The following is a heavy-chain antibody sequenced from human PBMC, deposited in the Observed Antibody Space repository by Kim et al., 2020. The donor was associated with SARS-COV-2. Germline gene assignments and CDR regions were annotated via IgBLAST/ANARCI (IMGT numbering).Heavy chain of an antibody. J-gene: IGHJ2*01. D-gene: IGHD3-16*01. CDR2: IKSKTDGGTT. Sequence: GGSLRLSCAASGFTFSNAWMSWVRQAPGKGLEWVGRIKSKTDGGTTDYAAPVKGRFTISRDDSKNTLYLQMNSLKTEDTAVYYCTTMMSRPRWYFDLWGRGTLVTVSS. CDR1: GFTFSNAW. CDR3: TTMMSRPRWYFDL. V-gene: IGHV3-15*01.